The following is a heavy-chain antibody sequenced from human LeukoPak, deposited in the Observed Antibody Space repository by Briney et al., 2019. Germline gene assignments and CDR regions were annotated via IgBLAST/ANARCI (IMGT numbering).Heavy chain of an antibody. Sequence: SVNVSCKASGGTFSSYAISWVRQAPGQGLEWMGGIIPIFGTANYAQKFQGRVTITADESTSTAYMELSSLRSEDTAVYYCARDRFDGGSYYWSDGFDYWGQGTLVTVSS. CDR1: GGTFSSYA. J-gene: IGHJ4*02. V-gene: IGHV1-69*13. D-gene: IGHD1-26*01. CDR3: ARDRFDGGSYYWSDGFDY. CDR2: IIPIFGTA.